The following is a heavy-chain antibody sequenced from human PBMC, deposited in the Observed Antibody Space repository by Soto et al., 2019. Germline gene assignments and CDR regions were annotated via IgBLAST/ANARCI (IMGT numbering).Heavy chain of an antibody. CDR3: ARDLGYCTNGVCYSGY. Sequence: ASVKVSCKASGYTFTSYGISWVRQAPGQGLEWMGWISAYNGNTDYAQKLQGRVTMTTDTSTSTAYMELRSLRSDDTAVYYCARDLGYCTNGVCYSGYWGQGTLATVSS. D-gene: IGHD2-8*01. J-gene: IGHJ4*02. V-gene: IGHV1-18*01. CDR1: GYTFTSYG. CDR2: ISAYNGNT.